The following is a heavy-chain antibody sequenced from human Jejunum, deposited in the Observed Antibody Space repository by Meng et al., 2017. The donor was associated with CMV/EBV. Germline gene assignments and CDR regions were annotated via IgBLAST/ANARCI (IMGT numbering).Heavy chain of an antibody. D-gene: IGHD1-1*01. CDR1: GFTVTSTF. J-gene: IGHJ4*02. V-gene: IGHV3-53*01. CDR3: ARAPGVTTVDS. CDR2: IYGNDLT. Sequence: SSGASGFTVTSTFMTCVRQAPGKGLEWVSVIYGNDLTFYADSVKGRFTISRDKSKNTLYLQMDSLTVEDSAVYFCARAPGVTTVDSWGQGTLVTSPQ.